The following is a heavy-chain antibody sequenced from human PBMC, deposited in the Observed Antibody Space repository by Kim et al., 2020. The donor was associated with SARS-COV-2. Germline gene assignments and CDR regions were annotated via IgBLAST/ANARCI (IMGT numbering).Heavy chain of an antibody. CDR3: ATRFALYSSGLPDY. V-gene: IGHV1-24*01. J-gene: IGHJ4*02. D-gene: IGHD6-19*01. Sequence: YAQKFQGRVTMTEDTSTDTAYMELSSLRSEDTAVFYCATRFALYSSGLPDYWGQGTLVTVSS.